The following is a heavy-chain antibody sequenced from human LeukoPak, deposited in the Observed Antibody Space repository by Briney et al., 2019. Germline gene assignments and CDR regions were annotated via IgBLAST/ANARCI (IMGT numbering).Heavy chain of an antibody. CDR3: ARDPSGYFNY. V-gene: IGHV4-61*01. CDR1: GGSVSSGNYY. J-gene: IGHJ4*02. Sequence: MPSETLSLTCTVSGGSVSSGNYYWSWIRQPPGKGLDWIGYIYYSGSTNYNPSLKGRVTISVDTSKNQFSLRLSSVTAADTAVYYCARDPSGYFNYWGQGTLATVSS. CDR2: IYYSGST. D-gene: IGHD3-22*01.